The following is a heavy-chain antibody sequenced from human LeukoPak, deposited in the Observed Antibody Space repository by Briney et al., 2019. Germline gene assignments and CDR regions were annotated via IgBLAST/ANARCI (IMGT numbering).Heavy chain of an antibody. CDR2: ISSSGSTI. Sequence: PGGSLRLSCAASGFTFSSYAMSWVRQAPGKGLEWVSYISSSGSTIYHADSVKGRFTISRDNAKNSLYLQMNNLRAEDTAVYYCARESSSGWSRMDVWGQGTTVTVSS. V-gene: IGHV3-48*03. CDR1: GFTFSSYA. J-gene: IGHJ6*02. D-gene: IGHD6-19*01. CDR3: ARESSSGWSRMDV.